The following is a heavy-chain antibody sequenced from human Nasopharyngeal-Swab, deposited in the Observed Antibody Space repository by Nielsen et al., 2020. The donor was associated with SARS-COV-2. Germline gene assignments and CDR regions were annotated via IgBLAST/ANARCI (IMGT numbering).Heavy chain of an antibody. CDR2: MKPNSGVT. V-gene: IGHV1-2*02. J-gene: IGHJ3*02. D-gene: IGHD6-19*01. Sequence: ASVKVSCKASGYTFTDYNMHWVRQAPGQGLEWMGWMKPNSGVTNYAQNFQGRVTMASDTSSNTAYMELSRLTSDDTAVYFCARDRSPTGWNDAFDIWGQGTVVTVSS. CDR3: ARDRSPTGWNDAFDI. CDR1: GYTFTDYN.